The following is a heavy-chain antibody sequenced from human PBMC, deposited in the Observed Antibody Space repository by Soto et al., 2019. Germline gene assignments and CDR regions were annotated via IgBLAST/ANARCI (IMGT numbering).Heavy chain of an antibody. CDR3: ARTWSNYYYYYGMDV. CDR2: IYPGDSDT. Sequence: GESLKISCKGSGYSFTSYWIGWVRQMPGKGLEWMGIIYPGDSDTRYSPSFQGQVTISADKSISTAYLQWSSLKASDTAMYYCARTWSNYYYYYGMDVWGQGTTVTVS. CDR1: GYSFTSYW. V-gene: IGHV5-51*01. D-gene: IGHD2-15*01. J-gene: IGHJ6*02.